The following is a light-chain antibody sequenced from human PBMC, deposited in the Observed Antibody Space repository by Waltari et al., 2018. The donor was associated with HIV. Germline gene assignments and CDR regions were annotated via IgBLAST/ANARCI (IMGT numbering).Light chain of an antibody. CDR1: NSNIGSNT. Sequence: QSVLTQPPSASGTPGQRVTISCSGSNSNIGSNTVIWYQQLPGTAPKLLMYSNNVRPSGVPDRFSGSKSGTSASLAISALRSEDEADYHCSAWDDSLNGWVFGGGTKLTVL. J-gene: IGLJ3*02. CDR3: SAWDDSLNGWV. CDR2: SNN. V-gene: IGLV1-44*01.